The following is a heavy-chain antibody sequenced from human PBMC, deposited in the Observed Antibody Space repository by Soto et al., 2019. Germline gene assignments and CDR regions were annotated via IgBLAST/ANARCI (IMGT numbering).Heavy chain of an antibody. CDR3: AEEAGGGGPTKPFDI. J-gene: IGHJ3*02. CDR1: GNIFRGFP. D-gene: IGHD3-16*01. CDR2: ISATSSTI. Sequence: EGQLVESGGDLVQPGGSLRLSCVASGNIFRGFPMNWVRQAPGKGLEWVSYISATSSTIYYADSVRGRFTISRDNAENSLFLQMNALKEDDPAVNYGAEEAGGGGPTKPFDIGGQGTLVPSSS. V-gene: IGHV3-48*02.